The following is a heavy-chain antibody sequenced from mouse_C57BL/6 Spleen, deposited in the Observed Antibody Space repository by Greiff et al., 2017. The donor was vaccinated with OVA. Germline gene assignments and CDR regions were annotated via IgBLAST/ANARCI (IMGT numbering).Heavy chain of an antibody. CDR1: GYAFSSSW. J-gene: IGHJ1*03. D-gene: IGHD1-1*01. V-gene: IGHV1-82*01. Sequence: QVQLKQSGPELVKPGASVKISCKASGYAFSSSWMNWVKQRPGKGLEWIGRIYPGDGDTNYNGKFKGKATLTADKSSSTAYMQLSSLTSEDSAVYFCARVGYGSRDWYFDVWGTGTTVTVSS. CDR2: IYPGDGDT. CDR3: ARVGYGSRDWYFDV.